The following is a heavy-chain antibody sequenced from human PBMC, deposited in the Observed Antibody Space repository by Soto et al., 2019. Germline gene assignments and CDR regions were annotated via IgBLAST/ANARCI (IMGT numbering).Heavy chain of an antibody. CDR3: ARDHYDSSGYQAYYYGMDV. J-gene: IGHJ6*02. Sequence: ASVKVSCKASGGTFSSYANSWGRQAPGQGLEWMGGIIPIFGTANYAQKFQGRVTITADESTSTAYMELSSLRSEDTAVYYCARDHYDSSGYQAYYYGMDVWGQGTTVPVSS. D-gene: IGHD3-22*01. CDR1: GGTFSSYA. CDR2: IIPIFGTA. V-gene: IGHV1-69*13.